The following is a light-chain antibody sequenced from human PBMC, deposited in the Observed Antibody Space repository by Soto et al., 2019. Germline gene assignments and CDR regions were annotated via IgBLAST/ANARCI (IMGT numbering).Light chain of an antibody. CDR2: EDS. CDR1: SSDVGSLQF. Sequence: QSVLTQPASVSGSPGQSITISCSGASSDVGSLQFVGWYQQHPGKAPKVVIYEDSKRPSGISFRFSGSTSGNTASLTISGLQPDDESHYYCCSYTGSGTLWVFGGGTKVTVL. J-gene: IGLJ3*02. CDR3: CSYTGSGTLWV. V-gene: IGLV2-23*01.